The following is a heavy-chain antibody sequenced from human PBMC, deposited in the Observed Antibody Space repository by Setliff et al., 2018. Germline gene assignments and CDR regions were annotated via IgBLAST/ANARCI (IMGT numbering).Heavy chain of an antibody. CDR2: VYYSGST. Sequence: PSETLSLTCTVSGGSISSSGYYWGWIRQPPGKGLEWIGSVYYSGSTYYNPSLKSRVTISVDTSKNQFSLRLSSVTAADTAIYYCARARYSSSWYESVSLRSSGYYDYWGQGTLVTVSS. J-gene: IGHJ4*02. D-gene: IGHD6-13*01. V-gene: IGHV4-39*01. CDR1: GGSISSSGYY. CDR3: ARARYSSSWYESVSLRSSGYYDY.